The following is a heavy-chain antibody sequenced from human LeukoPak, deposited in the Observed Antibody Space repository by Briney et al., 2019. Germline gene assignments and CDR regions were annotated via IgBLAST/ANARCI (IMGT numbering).Heavy chain of an antibody. Sequence: PSETLSLTCTVSGGSISSGSYYWSWIRQPAGKGLEWIGRIYTSGSTNYNPSLKSRVTISLDTSKNQFSLKLSSVTAADTAVYYCANSIDFDYGDYYFDYWGQGALVTVSS. D-gene: IGHD4-17*01. CDR2: IYTSGST. V-gene: IGHV4-61*02. CDR1: GGSISSGSYY. J-gene: IGHJ4*02. CDR3: ANSIDFDYGDYYFDY.